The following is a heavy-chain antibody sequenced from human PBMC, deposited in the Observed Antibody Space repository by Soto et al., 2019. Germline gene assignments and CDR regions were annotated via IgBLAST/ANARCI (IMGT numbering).Heavy chain of an antibody. V-gene: IGHV3-48*02. CDR3: AKYCSSDVCFDY. D-gene: IGHD2-8*01. Sequence: PVGSLRLSCASSGFTFSSCSMNWVRQAPGKGLEWVSFISGSGDTKYYADSVKGRFTISRDNAKNSLYLQMSSLRDEDTAVYYCAKYCSSDVCFDYWGQGTLVIVSS. J-gene: IGHJ4*02. CDR1: GFTFSSCS. CDR2: ISGSGDTK.